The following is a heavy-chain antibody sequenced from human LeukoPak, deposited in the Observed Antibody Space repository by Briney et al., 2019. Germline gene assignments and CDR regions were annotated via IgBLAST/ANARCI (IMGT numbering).Heavy chain of an antibody. CDR2: ISGSGGST. V-gene: IGHV3-23*01. J-gene: IGHJ4*02. CDR3: AKIAAAGPISDDY. D-gene: IGHD6-13*01. Sequence: GGSLRLSCAASGFTFSSYGMSWVRQAPGKGLEWVSVISGSGGSTYYADSVKGRFTISRDNSKNTLYLQMNCLRAEDTAVYYCAKIAAAGPISDDYWGQGTLVTVSS. CDR1: GFTFSSYG.